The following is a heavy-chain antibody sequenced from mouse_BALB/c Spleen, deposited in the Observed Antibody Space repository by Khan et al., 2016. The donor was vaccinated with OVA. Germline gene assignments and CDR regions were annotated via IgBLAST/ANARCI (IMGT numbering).Heavy chain of an antibody. V-gene: IGHV1-69*02. CDR3: ARFHYYAYAAY. Sequence: QVQLKQSGAELVKPGASVILSCKASGYTFTSYWMHWVKQRPGQCLEWIGEIDPSDNYANYNQKFTVKATLTVDKSSTTAYMQLSSLTSEDSAVXCCARFHYYAYAAYWGQGTLVTVSA. CDR1: GYTFTSYW. J-gene: IGHJ3*01. CDR2: IDPSDNYA. D-gene: IGHD1-2*01.